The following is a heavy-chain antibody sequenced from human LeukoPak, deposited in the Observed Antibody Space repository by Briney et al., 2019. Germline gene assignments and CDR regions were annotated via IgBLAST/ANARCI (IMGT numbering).Heavy chain of an antibody. V-gene: IGHV4-59*01. CDR3: ARCSRGGVQRGGAFDI. D-gene: IGHD6-13*01. Sequence: PSETLSLTCTVSGSSISSYYWSWIRQPPGKGLEWIGYIYYSGSTNYNPSLKSRVTISVDTSKNQFSLKLSSVTAADTAVYYCARCSRGGVQRGGAFDIWGQGTMVTVSS. CDR2: IYYSGST. CDR1: GSSISSYY. J-gene: IGHJ3*02.